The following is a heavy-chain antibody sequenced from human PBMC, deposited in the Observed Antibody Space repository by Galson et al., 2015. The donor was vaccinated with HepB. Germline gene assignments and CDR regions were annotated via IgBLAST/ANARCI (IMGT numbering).Heavy chain of an antibody. V-gene: IGHV3-30-3*01. J-gene: IGHJ4*02. D-gene: IGHD3-22*01. Sequence: SLRLSCAASRFTFSDYTMHWVRRAPGKGLEWVAHISYDGRNKYYADSVKGRFTISRDNSKNTLFLQLNSLRTEDTAVYYCARDPLDSSGYRLDYWGQGTLVTVSS. CDR2: ISYDGRNK. CDR1: RFTFSDYT. CDR3: ARDPLDSSGYRLDY.